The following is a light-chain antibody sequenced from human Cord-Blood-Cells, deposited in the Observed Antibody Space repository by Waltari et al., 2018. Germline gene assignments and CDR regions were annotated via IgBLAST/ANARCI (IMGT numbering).Light chain of an antibody. Sequence: EIVLTQSPATLSLSPGERATLSCRASQCVSSYLAWDQQTPGPAPRLLIYDASNRATGIPARFSGSGSGTDFTLTISSLEPEDFAVYYCQQRSNWPTFGPGTKVDIK. CDR3: QQRSNWPT. V-gene: IGKV3-11*01. CDR2: DAS. J-gene: IGKJ3*01. CDR1: QCVSSY.